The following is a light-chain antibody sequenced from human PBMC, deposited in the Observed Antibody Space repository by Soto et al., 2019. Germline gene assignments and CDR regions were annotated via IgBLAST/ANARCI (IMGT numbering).Light chain of an antibody. CDR2: DAS. J-gene: IGKJ1*01. CDR1: QSISSF. CDR3: QQYHSYPAS. V-gene: IGKV1-16*01. Sequence: DIQMTQSPSSLSASVGDRVTITCRASQSISSFLAWFQQKPGKAPKSLIYDASTLQSGVSSRFSGSGSDTHVTLTIISLQPEDFATYYCQQYHSYPASFGQGTKVEIK.